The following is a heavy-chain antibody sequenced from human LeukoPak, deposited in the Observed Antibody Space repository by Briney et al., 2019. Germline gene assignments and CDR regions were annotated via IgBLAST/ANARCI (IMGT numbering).Heavy chain of an antibody. CDR2: PIPIYGSA. D-gene: IGHD3-22*01. V-gene: IGHV1-69*13. Sequence: GASVKVSCKASGSSFTFTSHAISWVRQAPGQGLEWMGGPIPIYGSANYAQKFQGRVTITSDESTRTVYMELSSLRPEDSAVYYCAGFFYDNSGDAFDIWGQGTMVTVSS. J-gene: IGHJ3*02. CDR3: AGFFYDNSGDAFDI. CDR1: GSSFTFTSHA.